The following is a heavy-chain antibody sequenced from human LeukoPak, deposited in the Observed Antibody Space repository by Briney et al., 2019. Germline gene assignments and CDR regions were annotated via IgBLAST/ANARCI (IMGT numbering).Heavy chain of an antibody. V-gene: IGHV3-15*01. Sequence: GGSLRLSCAASGFTFSNAWMSWVRQAPGKGLEWVGRIKNKTDGGTTDYAAPVKGRFTISRDDSENTLYLQMNSLKTEDTAVYYCTTLGGIAVAGTLGSVDYWGQGTLVTVSS. D-gene: IGHD6-19*01. CDR1: GFTFSNAW. CDR2: IKNKTDGGTT. J-gene: IGHJ4*02. CDR3: TTLGGIAVAGTLGSVDY.